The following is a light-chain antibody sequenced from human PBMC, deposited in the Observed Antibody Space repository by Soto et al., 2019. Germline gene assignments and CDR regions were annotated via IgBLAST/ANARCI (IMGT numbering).Light chain of an antibody. J-gene: IGKJ5*01. CDR3: QQYNNWPIT. Sequence: EIVMTQSQATLSVSPGERATLSCRASQTVLSNLAWYQQKPGQAPRLLIYGASTRATGIPARFSGSGSGTEFTLTISSLQSEDFAVYYCQQYNNWPITFGQGTRLEV. CDR2: GAS. V-gene: IGKV3-15*01. CDR1: QTVLSN.